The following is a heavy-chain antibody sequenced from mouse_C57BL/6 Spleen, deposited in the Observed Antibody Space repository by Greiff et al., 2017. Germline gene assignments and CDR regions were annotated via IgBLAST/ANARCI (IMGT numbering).Heavy chain of an antibody. Sequence: VHLVESGPGLVAPSQSLSITCTVSGFSLTSYAISWVRQPPGKGLEWLGVIWTGGGTNYNSALKSRLSISKDNSKSQVFLKMNSLQTDDTARYYCARNDYYGSSYAMDYWGQGTSVTVSS. J-gene: IGHJ4*01. CDR3: ARNDYYGSSYAMDY. D-gene: IGHD1-1*01. V-gene: IGHV2-9-1*01. CDR2: IWTGGGT. CDR1: GFSLTSYA.